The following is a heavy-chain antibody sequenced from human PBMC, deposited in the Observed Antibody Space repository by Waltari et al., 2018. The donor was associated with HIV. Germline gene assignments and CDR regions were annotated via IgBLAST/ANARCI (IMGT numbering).Heavy chain of an antibody. V-gene: IGHV3-7*01. J-gene: IGHJ4*02. CDR1: GLIFSSYW. Sequence: EVQLVESGGGLVQPGWSLRLSCAASGLIFSSYWMSWVRQAPGKGLEWVANIKQDGSDKSYVDSGKGRFTISRDNAKKSLYLQMNSLRAEDTAVYYCARLTAIGYFDYWGQGTLVTVSS. D-gene: IGHD2-21*02. CDR2: IKQDGSDK. CDR3: ARLTAIGYFDY.